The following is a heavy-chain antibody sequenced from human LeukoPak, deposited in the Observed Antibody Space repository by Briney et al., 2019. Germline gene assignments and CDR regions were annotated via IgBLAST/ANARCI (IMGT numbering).Heavy chain of an antibody. D-gene: IGHD3-22*01. Sequence: GGSLRLSCAASGFTFSNYNMNWVRQAPGKGLECVSSISSNNNYLYYADSVKGRFSISRDNAKNSLYLQMNSLRAEDTAVYYCAREGVYSYDSSGYFYWGQGTLVTVSS. CDR1: GFTFSNYN. CDR2: ISSNNNYL. CDR3: AREGVYSYDSSGYFY. J-gene: IGHJ4*02. V-gene: IGHV3-21*01.